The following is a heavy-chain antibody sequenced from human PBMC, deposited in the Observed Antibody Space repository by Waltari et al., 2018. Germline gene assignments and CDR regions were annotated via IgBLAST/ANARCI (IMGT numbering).Heavy chain of an antibody. J-gene: IGHJ6*03. CDR2: IYYIGST. CDR1: GGSISSSSYY. CDR3: ARHIVLMFGVGYMDV. Sequence: QLQLQESGPGLVKPSETLSLTCTVSGGSISSSSYYWGWIRTPPGKGLEWIGIIYYIGSTYYNPSLKSRVTISVDTSKNQFSLKLSSVTAADTAVYYCARHIVLMFGVGYMDVWGKGTTVTVSS. D-gene: IGHD2-8*01. V-gene: IGHV4-39*01.